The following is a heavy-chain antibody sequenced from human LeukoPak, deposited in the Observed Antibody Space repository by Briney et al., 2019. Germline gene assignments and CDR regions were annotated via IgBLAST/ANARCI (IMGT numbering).Heavy chain of an antibody. CDR1: GFSFSSYD. D-gene: IGHD3-10*01. V-gene: IGHV3-13*01. J-gene: IGHJ6*01. CDR2: IGRAGDT. CDR3: ARGESGLGEGRDYYYYYGMDV. Sequence: PGGSLRLSCAASGFSFSSYDMHWVRQATGNGLEWVSAIGRAGDTYYHGSVKGRFTISSENAKNSLYLRVNSLRAGDTAVYYCARGESGLGEGRDYYYYYGMDVWGQGTTVTVSS.